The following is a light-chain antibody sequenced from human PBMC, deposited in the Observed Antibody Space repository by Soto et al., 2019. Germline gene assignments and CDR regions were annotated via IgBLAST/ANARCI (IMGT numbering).Light chain of an antibody. V-gene: IGLV2-11*01. CDR3: CSYAGSYTWV. CDR2: DVS. Sequence: SALTPPRSVSGSPGQSVTISCTGTSSDVGGYNYVSWYQQHPGKAPKLMIYDVSKRPSGVPDRFSGAKSGNTASLTISGLQAEDEADYNCCSYAGSYTWVFGTGTKVTVL. J-gene: IGLJ1*01. CDR1: SSDVGGYNY.